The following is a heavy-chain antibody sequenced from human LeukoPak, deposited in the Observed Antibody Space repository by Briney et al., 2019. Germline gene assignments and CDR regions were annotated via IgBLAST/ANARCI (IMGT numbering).Heavy chain of an antibody. CDR3: ARLASSGSSHCYY. D-gene: IGHD6-19*01. CDR1: GGSISVYY. V-gene: IGHV4-59*08. CDR2: IYYSGST. J-gene: IGHJ4*02. Sequence: SETLSLTCTVSGGSISVYYWSWIRQPPGKGPEWIGYIYYSGSTNYNPSLKSRVTISVDTSKNQFSLKMNSVTAADTAVYYCARLASSGSSHCYYWGQGTLVTVSS.